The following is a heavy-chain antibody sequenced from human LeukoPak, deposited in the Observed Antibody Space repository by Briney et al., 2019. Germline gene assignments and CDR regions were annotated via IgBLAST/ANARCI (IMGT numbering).Heavy chain of an antibody. Sequence: GGSLRLSYAASGFTFSSYSMNWVRQAPGKGLEWVSSISSSSSYIYYADSVKGRFTISRDNAKNSLYLQMNSLRAEDTAVYYCARAGIAAAGTIYWGQGTLVTVSS. J-gene: IGHJ4*02. CDR3: ARAGIAAAGTIY. D-gene: IGHD6-13*01. CDR1: GFTFSSYS. CDR2: ISSSSSYI. V-gene: IGHV3-21*01.